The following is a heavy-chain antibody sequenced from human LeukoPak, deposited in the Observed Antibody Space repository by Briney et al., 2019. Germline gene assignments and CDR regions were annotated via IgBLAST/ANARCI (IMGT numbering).Heavy chain of an antibody. Sequence: ASVKVSCKASGYTFTGYYMHWVRQAPGQGLEWMGWINPNSGGTNYAQKFQGRVTMTRDTSISTAYMELRSLRSDDTAVYYCARDLRYSYGHYYYYYMDVWGKGTTVTVSS. CDR3: ARDLRYSYGHYYYYYMDV. V-gene: IGHV1-2*02. CDR2: INPNSGGT. CDR1: GYTFTGYY. J-gene: IGHJ6*03. D-gene: IGHD5-18*01.